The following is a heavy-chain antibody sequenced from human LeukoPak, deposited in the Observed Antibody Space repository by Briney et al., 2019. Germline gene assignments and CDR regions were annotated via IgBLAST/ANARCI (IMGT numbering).Heavy chain of an antibody. CDR3: STDPRLLMY. D-gene: IGHD2-8*01. V-gene: IGHV3-7*03. CDR1: GFTFSSYW. J-gene: IGHJ4*01. CDR2: IKQDGSEK. Sequence: GGSLRLSCAASGFTFSSYWMSWVRQAPGKGLEWVANIKQDGSEKYYVDSVKGRFTISRDNAKNSLYLKMNSLRPEDTALYYCSTDPRLLMYWGHGTLVTVSS.